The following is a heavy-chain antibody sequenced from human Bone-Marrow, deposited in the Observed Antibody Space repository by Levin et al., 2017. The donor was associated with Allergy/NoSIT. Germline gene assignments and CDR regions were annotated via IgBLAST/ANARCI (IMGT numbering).Heavy chain of an antibody. Sequence: VASVKVSCKASGGTFSTHAITWVRQAPGQGLEWMGGIIALFGPPYYAQEFQGRVTITADKSTHTASLELSSLRFDDTAVYYCARLYDTSGYLWRGALDIWGQGTMVTVSS. J-gene: IGHJ3*02. D-gene: IGHD3-22*01. CDR1: GGTFSTHA. V-gene: IGHV1-69*06. CDR2: IIALFGPP. CDR3: ARLYDTSGYLWRGALDI.